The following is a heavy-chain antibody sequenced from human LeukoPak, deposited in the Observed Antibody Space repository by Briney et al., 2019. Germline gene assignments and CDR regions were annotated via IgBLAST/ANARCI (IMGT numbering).Heavy chain of an antibody. CDR3: ARGTVAGTIQH. Sequence: PGGSLRLSCAASGFTFSTFSMNWLRQAPGKGLESVSCISRRSDSIYYADSVKGRFTISRDNAKDTLYLQMSRLSVEDTGVYFCARGTVAGTIQHWGQGTLVSVSS. CDR1: GFTFSTFS. CDR2: ISRRSDSI. V-gene: IGHV3-21*01. D-gene: IGHD6-19*01. J-gene: IGHJ1*01.